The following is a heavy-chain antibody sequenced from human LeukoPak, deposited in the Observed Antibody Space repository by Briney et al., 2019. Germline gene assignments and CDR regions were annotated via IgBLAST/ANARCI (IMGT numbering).Heavy chain of an antibody. D-gene: IGHD4-17*01. Sequence: SVKVSCKASGGTFSSYAISWVRQAPGQGLEWMGGIIPIFGTANYAQKFQGRVTITTDESTSTAYMELSSLGSEDTAVYYCASWSRSDYGRNWFDPWGQGTLVTVSS. CDR2: IIPIFGTA. V-gene: IGHV1-69*05. CDR3: ASWSRSDYGRNWFDP. CDR1: GGTFSSYA. J-gene: IGHJ5*02.